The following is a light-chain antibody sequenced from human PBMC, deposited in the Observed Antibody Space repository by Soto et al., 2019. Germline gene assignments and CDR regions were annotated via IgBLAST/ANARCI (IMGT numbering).Light chain of an antibody. CDR1: SGDVGAYDF. CDR3: VSFTVHYSYV. V-gene: IGLV2-14*01. CDR2: DVS. Sequence: QSVLTRPASVSGSPGQSITISCTGTSGDVGAYDFVSWYQHHPGKAPRLVIYDVSRRPAGASDRFSGSKSGSTASLTISSLQAEDEADYYCVSFTVHYSYVFGTGTKGTVL. J-gene: IGLJ1*01.